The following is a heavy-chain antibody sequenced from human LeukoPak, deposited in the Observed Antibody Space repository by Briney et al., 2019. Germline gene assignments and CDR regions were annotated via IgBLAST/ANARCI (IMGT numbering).Heavy chain of an antibody. D-gene: IGHD3-16*01. CDR1: GFTFSSYA. J-gene: IGHJ6*03. CDR3: ASSGGTASYYYYMDV. CDR2: IYSGGST. Sequence: PGGSLRLSCAASGFTFSSYAMSWVRQAPGKGLEWVSVIYSGGSTYYADSVKGRFTISRDNAKNTLYLQMDSLRAEDAAVYHCASSGGTASYYYYMDVWGKGTTVTISS. V-gene: IGHV3-66*01.